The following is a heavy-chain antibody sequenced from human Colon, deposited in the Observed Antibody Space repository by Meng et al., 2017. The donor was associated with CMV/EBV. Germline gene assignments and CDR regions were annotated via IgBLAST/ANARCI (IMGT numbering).Heavy chain of an antibody. CDR1: RLSMSQFW. Sequence: GGSLRLSCVDSRLSMSQFWMSWVRQAPGKGLEWVANIKQDGSDQNYVDSVKGRFTISRDNAKNSLYLQMNSLRVEDTAVYYCVRGQGIMYVWGQGTLVTVSS. CDR3: VRGQGIMYV. V-gene: IGHV3-7*01. CDR2: IKQDGSDQ. J-gene: IGHJ4*02. D-gene: IGHD3-16*01.